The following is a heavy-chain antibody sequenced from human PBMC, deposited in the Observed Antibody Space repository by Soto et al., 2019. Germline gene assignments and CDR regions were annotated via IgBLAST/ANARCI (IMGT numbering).Heavy chain of an antibody. CDR1: GFTFNAYW. CDR2: IHRDGTET. V-gene: IGHV3-7*03. D-gene: IGHD3-10*01. CDR3: ARGGSESDY. J-gene: IGHJ4*02. Sequence: EVQLVESGGGLVQPGGSLGLSCAASGFTFNAYWMTWVRQAPGKGLEWVANIHRDGTETKYVASVKGRVTISRDNAKNSLYLQMNSLRAEDTAVYYCARGGSESDYWGQGTLVVVSS.